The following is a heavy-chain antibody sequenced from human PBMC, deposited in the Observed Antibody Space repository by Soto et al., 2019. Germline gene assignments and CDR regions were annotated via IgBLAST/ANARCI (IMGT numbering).Heavy chain of an antibody. Sequence: QVQLVQSGAEVKKPGASVKVSCKASGYTFTNYYMHWVRQAPRQGLEWMGIINPSGGSTSYEQKSQGRVTMTSDTSTSTVYMELSSLRSEDTAVYYCARGDGRGSSGFYYYYGMDVWGHGTTVTVSS. V-gene: IGHV1-46*01. CDR2: INPSGGST. D-gene: IGHD6-25*01. J-gene: IGHJ6*02. CDR3: ARGDGRGSSGFYYYYGMDV. CDR1: GYTFTNYY.